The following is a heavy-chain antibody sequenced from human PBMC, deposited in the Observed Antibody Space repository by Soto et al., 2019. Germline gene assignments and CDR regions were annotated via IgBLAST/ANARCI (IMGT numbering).Heavy chain of an antibody. CDR1: GFTLGSYA. J-gene: IGHJ3*02. CDR2: IRGSGGTT. D-gene: IGHD3-22*01. CDR3: AKSITMIVVVFPDAFEI. Sequence: GGSLRLSCAAFGFTLGSYAMSGVRQAAWKGMEWVSAIRGSGGTTYSADSVKGRFTIASDNSKSTLYLQLNRLICEDTAVYYCAKSITMIVVVFPDAFEIWGQGTMVTVSS. V-gene: IGHV3-23*01.